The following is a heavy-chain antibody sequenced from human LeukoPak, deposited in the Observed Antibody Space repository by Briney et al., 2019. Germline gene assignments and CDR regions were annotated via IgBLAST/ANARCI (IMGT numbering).Heavy chain of an antibody. CDR2: ISSGGTII. CDR1: GITFSDYS. Sequence: GGSLRLSCAASGITFSDYSMNWVRQAPGKGLEWVSFISSGGTIIYYTDSVKGRFTISRDNAKNSLYLQMNSLRAEDTAVYYCARESYSARFDYWGQGTLVTVSS. V-gene: IGHV3-48*04. CDR3: ARESYSARFDY. D-gene: IGHD2-21*01. J-gene: IGHJ4*02.